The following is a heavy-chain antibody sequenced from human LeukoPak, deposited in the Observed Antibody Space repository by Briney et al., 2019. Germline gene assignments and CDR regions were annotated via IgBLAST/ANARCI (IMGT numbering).Heavy chain of an antibody. CDR3: ARAERRTTFLFIAVAGGGGYYFDY. D-gene: IGHD6-19*01. Sequence: GASVKVFCKVSGYTLTELSMHWVRQAPGQGLEWMGIINPSGGSTSYAQKFQGRATMTRNTSISTAYMELSSLRSEDTAVYYCARAERRTTFLFIAVAGGGGYYFDYWGQGTLVTVSS. CDR2: INPSGGST. V-gene: IGHV1-46*01. CDR1: GYTLTELS. J-gene: IGHJ4*02.